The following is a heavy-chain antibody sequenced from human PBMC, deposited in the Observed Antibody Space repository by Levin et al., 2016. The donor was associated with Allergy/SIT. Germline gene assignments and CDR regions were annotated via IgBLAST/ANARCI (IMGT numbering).Heavy chain of an antibody. D-gene: IGHD3-22*01. J-gene: IGHJ6*02. V-gene: IGHV3-15*01. CDR2: IKSKTDGGTT. Sequence: WIRQPPGKGLEWVGRIKSKTDGGTTDYAAPVKGRFTISRDDSKNTLYLQMNSLKTEDTAVYYCTTEGYYYDSSGYYYYGMDVWGQGTTVTVSS. CDR3: TTEGYYYDSSGYYYYGMDV.